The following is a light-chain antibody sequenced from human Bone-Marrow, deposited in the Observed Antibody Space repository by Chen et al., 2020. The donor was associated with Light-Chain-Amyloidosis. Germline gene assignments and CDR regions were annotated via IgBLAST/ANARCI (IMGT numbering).Light chain of an antibody. CDR1: KDIMNY. CDR3: QQFGDIPLT. V-gene: IGKV1-33*01. Sequence: DVKMTQSPSSVSASVGDRVTITCQASKDIMNYLNWYQQKPGKAPKLLIYDVSNLEAGVPSRFSGSGFRTDFTFTISSLQPEDIATYFCQQFGDIPLTFGPGTKVDFK. J-gene: IGKJ3*01. CDR2: DVS.